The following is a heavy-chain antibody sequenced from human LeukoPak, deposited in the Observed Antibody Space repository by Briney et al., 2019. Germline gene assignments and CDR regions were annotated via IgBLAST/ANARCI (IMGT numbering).Heavy chain of an antibody. CDR2: IKQDGSEK. J-gene: IGHJ4*02. Sequence: PGGSLRLSCAASGFTFSSYWMSWVRQAPGKGLEWVANIKQDGSEKYYVGSVKGRFTISRDNAKNSLYLQMNSLRAEDTAVYYCARVKKQLWLLADDYWGQGTLVTVSS. D-gene: IGHD5-18*01. CDR3: ARVKKQLWLLADDY. V-gene: IGHV3-7*01. CDR1: GFTFSSYW.